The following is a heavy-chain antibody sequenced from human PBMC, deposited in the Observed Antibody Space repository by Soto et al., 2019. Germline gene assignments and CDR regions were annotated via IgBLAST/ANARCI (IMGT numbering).Heavy chain of an antibody. Sequence: QVQLVQSGAEVKKPGSSVKVSCTASGGTFSSYAISWVRQAPGQGLEWMGGIIPIFGTANYAQKFQGRVTITADESTSTAYMELSSLRSEDTAVYYCARIGLGYSYGYEGVPFDPWGQGTLVTVSS. CDR3: ARIGLGYSYGYEGVPFDP. CDR1: GGTFSSYA. CDR2: IIPIFGTA. D-gene: IGHD5-18*01. V-gene: IGHV1-69*01. J-gene: IGHJ5*02.